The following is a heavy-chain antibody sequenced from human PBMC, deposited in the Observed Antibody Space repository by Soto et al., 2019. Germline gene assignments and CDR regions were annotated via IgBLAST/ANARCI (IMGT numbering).Heavy chain of an antibody. Sequence: HPGWSLRLSCAAAGFTFSNYDMHWVRQAPGEGLEWVSGIGAASDTYYPVSVQVRFTVSRDNAKKSLYLQMNSLRAGDTAVYYCARGVLAPGDYYYGMDVWGQGTTVTVSS. D-gene: IGHD1-1*01. CDR1: GFTFSNYD. CDR2: IGAASDT. V-gene: IGHV3-13*01. J-gene: IGHJ6*02. CDR3: ARGVLAPGDYYYGMDV.